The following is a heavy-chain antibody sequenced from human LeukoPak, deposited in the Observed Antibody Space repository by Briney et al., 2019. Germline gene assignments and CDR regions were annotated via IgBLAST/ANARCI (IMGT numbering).Heavy chain of an antibody. CDR3: ARHYYYDRSGYYPLNP. D-gene: IGHD3-22*01. V-gene: IGHV4-59*08. Sequence: SETLSLTCTVSGGSITSYYWSWIRQPPGKGLEWIGYIYYSGSTKYNPSLNSRVTVSVDTSKNQFSLRLSAVTAADTAVYHCARHYYYDRSGYYPLNPWGQGTLVTVSS. CDR2: IYYSGST. J-gene: IGHJ5*02. CDR1: GGSITSYY.